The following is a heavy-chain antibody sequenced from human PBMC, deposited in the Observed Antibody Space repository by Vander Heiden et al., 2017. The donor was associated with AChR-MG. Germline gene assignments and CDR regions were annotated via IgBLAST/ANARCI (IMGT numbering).Heavy chain of an antibody. CDR1: GYSFTSYW. CDR2: IYPGDSDT. Sequence: EVQLVQSGAEVKKPGESLKISCKGSGYSFTSYWIGWVRQMPGKGLEWMGIIYPGDSDTRYSPSFQGQVTISADKSISTAMYYCARHTTLAHDYGDYGQRLRGIVGAFDIWGQGTMVTVSS. V-gene: IGHV5-51*01. J-gene: IGHJ3*02. CDR3: GQRLRGIVGAFDI. D-gene: IGHD4-17*01.